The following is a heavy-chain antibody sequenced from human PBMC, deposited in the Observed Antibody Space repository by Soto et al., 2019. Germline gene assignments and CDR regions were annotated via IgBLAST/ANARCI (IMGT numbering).Heavy chain of an antibody. Sequence: GASVKVSCKVSGYTLTELSMHWVLQAPGKGLEWMGGFDPEDGETIYAQRFQGRVNITRDTSASTAYMELSSLRSEDTAVYYCARGKGMEENYYYYGLDIWGQGTTVTVSS. J-gene: IGHJ6*02. CDR2: FDPEDGET. D-gene: IGHD1-1*01. CDR1: GYTLTELS. V-gene: IGHV1-24*01. CDR3: ARGKGMEENYYYYGLDI.